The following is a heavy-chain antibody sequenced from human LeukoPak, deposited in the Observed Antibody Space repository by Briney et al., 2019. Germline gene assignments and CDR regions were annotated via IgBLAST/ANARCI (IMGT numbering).Heavy chain of an antibody. CDR1: GFTFNNYA. J-gene: IGHJ4*02. CDR3: ARDYADYVGYFFFDY. Sequence: GGSLRLSCAASGFTFNNYAMNWVRQAPGKGLELVSSISGGGETTYYADSAKGRFTISRDNSQNTLYLQLNSLRAEDTAVYYCARDYADYVGYFFFDYWGQGTLVTVSS. CDR2: ISGGGETT. D-gene: IGHD4-17*01. V-gene: IGHV3-23*01.